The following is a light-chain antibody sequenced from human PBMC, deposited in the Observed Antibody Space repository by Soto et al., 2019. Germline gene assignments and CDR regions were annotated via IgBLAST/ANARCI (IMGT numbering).Light chain of an antibody. CDR3: CSYAGSSTWV. Sequence: QSALTQPASVSGSPGQSITISCTGTSSDVGSYNLVSWYQQHPGTAPKLMIYEDNKRAPGVSNRFSGSTSGITASLTISVLQAEDEAEYYCCSYAGSSTWVFGGGTKLTVL. CDR1: SSDVGSYNL. J-gene: IGLJ3*02. CDR2: EDN. V-gene: IGLV2-23*01.